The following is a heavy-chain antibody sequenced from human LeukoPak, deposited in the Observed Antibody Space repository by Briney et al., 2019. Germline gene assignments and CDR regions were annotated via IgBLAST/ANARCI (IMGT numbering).Heavy chain of an antibody. V-gene: IGHV3-23*01. J-gene: IGHJ4*02. CDR2: ISGSGGST. CDR1: GFTFSSYA. CDR3: ANPYSSSLYYFDY. Sequence: PGGSLRLSCAASGFTFSSYAMSWVRQAPGKGLEWVSAISGSGGSTYYADSVKGRFTISRDNSKNTLYLRMNSLRAEDTAVYYCANPYSSSLYYFDYWGQGTLVTVSS. D-gene: IGHD6-13*01.